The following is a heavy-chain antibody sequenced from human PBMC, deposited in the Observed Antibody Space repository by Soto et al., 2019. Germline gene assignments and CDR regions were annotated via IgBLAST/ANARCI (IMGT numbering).Heavy chain of an antibody. V-gene: IGHV1-69*01. Sequence: QVQLVQSGAEVKKPGSSVKVSCKASGGTFSSYAISWVRQAPGQGLEWMGGIIPIFGTATYAQKFQGRVTITAAEATSTAYIELSSVRSEDTAVYYCARVRSGGRAPFDYWGQGTLVTVSS. J-gene: IGHJ4*02. CDR1: GGTFSSYA. D-gene: IGHD3-10*01. CDR2: IIPIFGTA. CDR3: ARVRSGGRAPFDY.